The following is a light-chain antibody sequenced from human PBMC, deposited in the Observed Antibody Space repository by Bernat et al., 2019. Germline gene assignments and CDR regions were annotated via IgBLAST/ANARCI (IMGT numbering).Light chain of an antibody. CDR3: NSYTTSSTWV. V-gene: IGLV2-14*03. CDR1: SSDVGAYDF. Sequence: QSALTQPASVSGSPGQSVTISCTGTSSDVGAYDFVSWYQHHPGKAPKILIYDVTNRPSGISYRFSGSKSGNTASLTISGLQDEDEAHYYCNSYTTSSTWVFGGGTKMTVL. J-gene: IGLJ3*02. CDR2: DVT.